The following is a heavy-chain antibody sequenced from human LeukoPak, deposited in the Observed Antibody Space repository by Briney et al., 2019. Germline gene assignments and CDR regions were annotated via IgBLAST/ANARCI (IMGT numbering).Heavy chain of an antibody. CDR2: IIPIFGTA. D-gene: IGHD3-3*01. J-gene: IGHJ4*02. CDR1: GGPFSSYA. CDR3: ARASTYDFWSGYYTY. Sequence: SVKVSCKASGGPFSSYAISWVRQAPGQGLEWMGGIIPIFGTANYAQKFQGRVTITTDESTSTAYMELSSLRSEDTAVYYCARASTYDFWSGYYTYWGQGTLVTVSS. V-gene: IGHV1-69*05.